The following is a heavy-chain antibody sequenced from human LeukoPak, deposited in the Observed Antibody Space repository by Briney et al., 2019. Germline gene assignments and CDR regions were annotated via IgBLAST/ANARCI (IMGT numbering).Heavy chain of an antibody. CDR2: ISAYNGNT. J-gene: IGHJ2*01. Sequence: ASVKVSCKASGYTFTGYYMHWVRQAPGQGLEWMGWISAYNGNTNYAQKFQGRVTITTETSTSTAYMELRSLRSDDTAVYYCARDHGGKVDRYFDVWGRGTLVTVSS. CDR3: ARDHGGKVDRYFDV. CDR1: GYTFTGYY. D-gene: IGHD4-23*01. V-gene: IGHV1-18*04.